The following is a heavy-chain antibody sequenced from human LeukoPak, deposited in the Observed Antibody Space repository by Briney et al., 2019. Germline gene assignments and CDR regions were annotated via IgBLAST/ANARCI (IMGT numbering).Heavy chain of an antibody. J-gene: IGHJ4*02. CDR1: GYTFSSYD. V-gene: IGHV1-8*01. CDR2: MNPDTGNS. D-gene: IGHD3-22*01. CDR3: ARLSQTPAYYDTSVDYYLGY. Sequence: ASVKVSCKGSGYTFSSYDINWVRQATGQGLEWMGWMNPDTGNSGYAQKFQGRVTMTRDTSISTAYMELSSLRSEDTAVYYCARLSQTPAYYDTSVDYYLGYWGQGTLVTVSS.